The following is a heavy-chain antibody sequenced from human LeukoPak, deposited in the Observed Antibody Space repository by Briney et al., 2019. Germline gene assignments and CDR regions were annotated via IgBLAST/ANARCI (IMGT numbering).Heavy chain of an antibody. CDR2: ISSSSSTI. J-gene: IGHJ6*02. V-gene: IGHV3-48*02. Sequence: GGSLRLSCAASGFTFSSYNMNWVRQAPGKGLEWVSYISSSSSTIYYADSVKGRFTISRDNAKSSLYLQMNSLRDGDTAVYYCARTDGMDVWGQGTTVTVSS. CDR3: ARTDGMDV. CDR1: GFTFSSYN.